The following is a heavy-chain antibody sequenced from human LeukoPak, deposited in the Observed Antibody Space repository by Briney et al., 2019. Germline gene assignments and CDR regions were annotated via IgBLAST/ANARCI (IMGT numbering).Heavy chain of an antibody. Sequence: PGGSLRLSCAGSGFTFSSNATSWVRQAPGKGLEWVSSISDSGDFTYYADSVKGRFTISRDNSNNTLFVQMSSLRAEDTAVYYCAKGSRQFSRDKAGPIDYWGQGTLVTVSS. CDR2: ISDSGDFT. CDR1: GFTFSSNA. CDR3: AKGSRQFSRDKAGPIDY. D-gene: IGHD6-19*01. J-gene: IGHJ4*02. V-gene: IGHV3-23*01.